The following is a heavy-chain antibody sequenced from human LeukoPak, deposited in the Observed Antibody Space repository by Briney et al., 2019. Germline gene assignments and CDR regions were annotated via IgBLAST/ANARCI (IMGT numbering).Heavy chain of an antibody. CDR2: TSSSDAGT. Sequence: PGGSLRLSCAASGFSLSSHAMSWVRQAPGKGLEWVSATSSSDAGTYYADSVRGRFTISRDNSKNTLYLQMNSLRAEDTAVYYCARGSNIHYYYYMDVWGKGTTVTVSS. J-gene: IGHJ6*03. V-gene: IGHV3-23*01. CDR1: GFSLSSHA. CDR3: ARGSNIHYYYYMDV.